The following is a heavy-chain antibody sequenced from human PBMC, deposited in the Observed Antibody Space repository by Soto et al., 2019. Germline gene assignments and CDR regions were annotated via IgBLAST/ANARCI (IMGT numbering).Heavy chain of an antibody. V-gene: IGHV3-21*01. CDR1: AFTFNNFP. CDR2: ITSSSSYK. D-gene: IGHD2-21*02. Sequence: GGSLRLSCVASAFTFNNFPMHWVRQAPGKGLQWLASITSSSSYKYYADSVKGRFTISRDKAKNSLYLKLNGLRAEDTAVYYCARGLPRLQSLPYCGGDCSYNWFDPWGQGTLVTVSS. J-gene: IGHJ5*02. CDR3: ARGLPRLQSLPYCGGDCSYNWFDP.